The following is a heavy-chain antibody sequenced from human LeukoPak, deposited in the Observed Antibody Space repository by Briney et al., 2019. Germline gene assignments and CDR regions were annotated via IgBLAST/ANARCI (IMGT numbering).Heavy chain of an antibody. V-gene: IGHV4-61*08. CDR2: MYYISNT. CDR1: GASVGSSGYY. D-gene: IGHD1-26*01. Sequence: SETLSLTCTVSGASVGSSGYYWSWIRQPPGGGMEWIVYMYYISNTNYNPSLKSRVPMSIAPSRNQFSLKVNSVTAADTAVYYCARTQSQSGSYRYYFGYWGQGTLVTVSS. CDR3: ARTQSQSGSYRYYFGY. J-gene: IGHJ4*02.